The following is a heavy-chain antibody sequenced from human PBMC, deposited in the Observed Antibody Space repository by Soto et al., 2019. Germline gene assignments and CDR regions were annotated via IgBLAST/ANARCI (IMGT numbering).Heavy chain of an antibody. CDR2: IYPGDSDT. Sequence: GESLKIPCNGSGYSFTRYWIVWVRQMPGKGLEWMGIIYPGDSDTRYSPSFQGQVTISADKSISTAYLQWSSLKASDTAMYYCARLGAFSGYELPCYYNCIDFWGQGTMVTVSS. D-gene: IGHD5-12*01. CDR3: ARLGAFSGYELPCYYNCIDF. V-gene: IGHV5-51*01. J-gene: IGHJ6*02. CDR1: GYSFTRYW.